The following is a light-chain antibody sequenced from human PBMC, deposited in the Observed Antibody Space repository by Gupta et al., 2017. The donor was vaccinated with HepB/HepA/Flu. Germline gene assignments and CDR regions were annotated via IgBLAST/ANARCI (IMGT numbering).Light chain of an antibody. V-gene: IGLV1-51*01. J-gene: IGLJ1*01. CDR3: GTWDSSLSAYV. CDR2: DNN. Sequence: QSVLTQPHSVSAAPGQKVTITFSGSSSNIGNNYVSWYQQLPGTAPKLLIYDNNKRPSGIPDRFSGSKSGTSATLGITGLQTGDEADYYCGTWDSSLSAYVFGTGTKVTVL. CDR1: SSNIGNNY.